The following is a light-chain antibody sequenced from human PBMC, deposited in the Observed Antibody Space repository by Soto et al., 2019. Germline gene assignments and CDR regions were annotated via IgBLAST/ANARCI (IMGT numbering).Light chain of an antibody. J-gene: IGKJ1*01. CDR2: DAS. V-gene: IGKV3-11*01. CDR3: QQRSHWLT. CDR1: QSVSRY. Sequence: IVWTHAPATLSLSPCEISTLSCRASQSVSRYLSWYQQKRGQAPRLLIYDASNRATGIPARFSGSGSGTDFTITISSLEPEDSEVYYCQQRSHWLTLGQGTKVDIK.